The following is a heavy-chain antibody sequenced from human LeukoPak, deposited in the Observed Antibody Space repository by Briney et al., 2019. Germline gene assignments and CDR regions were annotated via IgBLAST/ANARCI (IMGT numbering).Heavy chain of an antibody. CDR2: ISSSSSYI. CDR3: AKDRYSSGYSTFDY. CDR1: GFTFSSYE. Sequence: GGSLRLSCVASGFTFSSYEMNWVRQAPGKGLEWVSSISSSSSYIYYADSVKGRFTISRDNSKNTLYLQMNSLRAEDTAVYYCAKDRYSSGYSTFDYWGQGTLVTVSS. V-gene: IGHV3-21*04. D-gene: IGHD3-22*01. J-gene: IGHJ4*02.